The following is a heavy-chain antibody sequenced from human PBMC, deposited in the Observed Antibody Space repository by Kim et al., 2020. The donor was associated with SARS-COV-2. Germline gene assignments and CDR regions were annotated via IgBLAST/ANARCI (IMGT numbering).Heavy chain of an antibody. CDR1: GFTFRDYA. D-gene: IGHD3-9*01. CDR2: LGGDCRG. CDR3: AIVFSKTDWHKPFDF. J-gene: IGHJ4*02. Sequence: GGSLRLSCTASGFTFRDYAMNWVRQAPGKGLEWLSHLGGDCRGYDADSLKGRFIISRDNSKNTLYLQMNTLRAEDTAVYYCAIVFSKTDWHKPFDFWGQGSLVTVSS. V-gene: IGHV3-23*01.